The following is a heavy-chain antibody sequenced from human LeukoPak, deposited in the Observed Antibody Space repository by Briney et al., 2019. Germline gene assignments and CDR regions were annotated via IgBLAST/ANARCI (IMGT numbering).Heavy chain of an antibody. CDR3: VREGITKAFDL. CDR1: GFTFTDYY. D-gene: IGHD1-14*01. Sequence: ASVKVSCKASGFTFTDYYMHWVRLAPGQGLEWMGYINPHSGVTSFPQKFRGRVTLTTGTSISAAYMELSSLISDDTAMYYCVREGITKAFDLWGQGALVTVSS. J-gene: IGHJ4*02. CDR2: INPHSGVT. V-gene: IGHV1-2*02.